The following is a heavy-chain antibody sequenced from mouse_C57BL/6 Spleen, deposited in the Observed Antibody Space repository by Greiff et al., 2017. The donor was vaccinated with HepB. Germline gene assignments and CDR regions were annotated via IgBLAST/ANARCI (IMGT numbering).Heavy chain of an antibody. CDR3: ARGRTGGYLDV. CDR1: GYTFTSYW. CDR2: IDPSDSET. Sequence: QVQLQQPGAELVRPGSSVKLSCKASGYTFTSYWMHWVKQRPIQGLEWIGNIDPSDSETHYNQKFKDKATLTVDKSSSTAYMQLSSLTSEDSAVLYRARGRTGGYLDVWGTGTTVTVPS. V-gene: IGHV1-52*01. D-gene: IGHD4-1*01. J-gene: IGHJ1*03.